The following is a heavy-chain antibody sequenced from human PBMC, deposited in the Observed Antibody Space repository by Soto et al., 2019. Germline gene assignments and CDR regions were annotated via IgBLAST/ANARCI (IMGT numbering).Heavy chain of an antibody. D-gene: IGHD5-12*01. V-gene: IGHV1-18*01. CDR3: AKGDNLGPKTGYALDP. Sequence: ASVKVSCKASGYTFTTYDLSWVRQAPGQGLEWLGWIRPYSGNTKYAQKVEGRVTMTADTSNSQFSVQLSPVTPEDKEMYFCAKGDNLGPKTGYALDPWGQGIMVTVS. J-gene: IGHJ5*02. CDR1: GYTFTTYD. CDR2: IRPYSGNT.